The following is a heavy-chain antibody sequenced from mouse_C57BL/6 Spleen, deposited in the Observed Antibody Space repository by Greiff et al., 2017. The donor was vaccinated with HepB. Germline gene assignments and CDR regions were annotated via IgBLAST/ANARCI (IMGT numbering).Heavy chain of an antibody. CDR2: IDPSDSYT. Sequence: QVQLQQPGAELVKPGASVKLSCKASGYTFTSYWMQWVKQRPGQGLEWIGEIDPSDSYTNYNQKFKGKATLTVDTSSSTAYMQLSSLTSEDSAVYDCAKKGSMDDYDAGDYWGQGTTLTVSS. CDR3: AKKGSMDDYDAGDY. CDR1: GYTFTSYW. J-gene: IGHJ2*01. V-gene: IGHV1-50*01. D-gene: IGHD2-4*01.